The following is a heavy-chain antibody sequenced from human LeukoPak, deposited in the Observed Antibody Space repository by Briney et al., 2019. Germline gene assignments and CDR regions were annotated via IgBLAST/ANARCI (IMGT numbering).Heavy chain of an antibody. CDR2: IYYSGST. CDR1: GGSVSNYY. CDR3: AREEEQWLGFGY. J-gene: IGHJ4*02. Sequence: PSETLSLTCSVSGGSVSNYYWSWIRQPPGKGLEWIGYIYYSGSTNYNPSLKSRVTISVDTSKNQFSLKLSSVTAADTAVYYCAREEEQWLGFGYWGQGTLVTVSS. D-gene: IGHD6-19*01. V-gene: IGHV4-59*02.